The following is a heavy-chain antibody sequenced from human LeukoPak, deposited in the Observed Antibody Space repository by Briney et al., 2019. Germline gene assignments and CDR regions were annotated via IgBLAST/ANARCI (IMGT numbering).Heavy chain of an antibody. CDR2: IYYSGST. V-gene: IGHV4-59*01. J-gene: IGHJ4*02. CDR1: GGSISTYF. D-gene: IGHD3-10*01. Sequence: SSETLSLTCTVSGGSISTYFWSWIRQPPGKGLEWIGYIYYSGSTNYNPSLKSRVTISLDTSKNQFSLKLSSVTAADTAMYYCARAVGGDGSGSLWGPGTLVTVSS. CDR3: ARAVGGDGSGSL.